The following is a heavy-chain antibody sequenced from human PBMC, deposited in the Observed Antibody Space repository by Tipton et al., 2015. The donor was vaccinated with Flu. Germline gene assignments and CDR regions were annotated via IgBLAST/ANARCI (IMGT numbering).Heavy chain of an antibody. D-gene: IGHD1-1*01. CDR3: ARGTDNWAWYLDL. V-gene: IGHV4-61*05. CDR2: THHSART. Sequence: TLSLTCTVSGGSIRTRNNYWGWIRQPPGKGLEWIGYTHHSARTDYNPSLKSRVTMSVDMSKNQLSLSLTSVTAADTAVYYCARGTDNWAWYLDLWGRGTLVTVSS. J-gene: IGHJ2*01. CDR1: GGSIRTRNNY.